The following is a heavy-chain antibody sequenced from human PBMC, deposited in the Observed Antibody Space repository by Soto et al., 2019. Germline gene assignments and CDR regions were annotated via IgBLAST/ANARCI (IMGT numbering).Heavy chain of an antibody. CDR1: GGSFSGYY. Sequence: QVQLQQWGAGLLKPSETLSLTCAVYGGSFSGYYWNWIRQPPGKGLEWIGEINHSGSTDYNPSLKSRVTISVDTSKNQFSLKLTSVTAADTAVYYCARAKATAATFRDYYYGMDVW. J-gene: IGHJ6*01. CDR3: ARAKATAATFRDYYYGMDV. V-gene: IGHV4-34*01. CDR2: INHSGST. D-gene: IGHD6-13*01.